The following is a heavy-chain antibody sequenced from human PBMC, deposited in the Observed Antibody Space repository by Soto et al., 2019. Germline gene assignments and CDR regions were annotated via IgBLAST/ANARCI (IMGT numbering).Heavy chain of an antibody. D-gene: IGHD3-3*01. J-gene: IGHJ4*02. CDR1: GFSFGSYA. CDR2: ISGSDGKT. CDR3: ARWSYLDY. V-gene: IGHV3-23*01. Sequence: PGGSLRLSCAASGFSFGSYALSWVRQAPGKGLEWVSTISGSDGKTFYAGSVKGRFSISRDTSQSALYLQMNSLRADDTAMYYCARWSYLDYWGQGT.